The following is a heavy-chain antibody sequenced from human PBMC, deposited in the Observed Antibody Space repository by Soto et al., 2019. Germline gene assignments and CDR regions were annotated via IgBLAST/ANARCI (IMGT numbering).Heavy chain of an antibody. J-gene: IGHJ6*04. D-gene: IGHD4-4*01. CDR1: GFTFTSYG. CDR2: ILHDGSAE. V-gene: IGHV3-30*03. Sequence: GGSLRLSCAASGFTFTSYGMHWVRQAPGKGLEWMALILHDGSAEYYADSVKGRFTISRDNSKSTLYLQMNSLRAEDTAVYYCARSRDGYSFYFYYGMDGWGKGTTVTVSS. CDR3: ARSRDGYSFYFYYGMDG.